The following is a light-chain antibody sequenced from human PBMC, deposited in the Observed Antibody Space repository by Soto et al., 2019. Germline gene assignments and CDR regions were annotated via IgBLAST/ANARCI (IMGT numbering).Light chain of an antibody. CDR1: QSVSSSY. V-gene: IGKV3-20*01. CDR2: GAS. Sequence: EIVSTQSPGTLSLSPGETATLSCRASQSVSSSYLAGYQQKPGQAPRLLIYGASSRATGIPDRFSGSGSGTDFTLTISRLEPEDFAVYYCQQYGSSPPRTFGQGTKVDIK. CDR3: QQYGSSPPRT. J-gene: IGKJ1*01.